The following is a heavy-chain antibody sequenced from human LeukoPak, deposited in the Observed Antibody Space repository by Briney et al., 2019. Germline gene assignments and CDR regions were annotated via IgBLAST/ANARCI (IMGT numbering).Heavy chain of an antibody. CDR3: AREWYYDSSGYYAGFDN. V-gene: IGHV3-48*01. J-gene: IGHJ4*02. CDR2: ISGSSKII. D-gene: IGHD3-22*01. CDR1: GFTFSSYS. Sequence: GGSLRLSCAASGFTFSSYSMNWVRQAPGKGLEWISYISGSSKIIHWAESLKGRFTISRDNSKSTLHLQMNSLRAEDTAVYYCAREWYYDSSGYYAGFDNWGQGTLVTVSS.